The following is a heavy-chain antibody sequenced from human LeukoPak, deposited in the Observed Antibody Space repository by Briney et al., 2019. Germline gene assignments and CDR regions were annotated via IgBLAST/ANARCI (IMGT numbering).Heavy chain of an antibody. CDR2: IKQDGSEK. CDR3: ARDQITLPSDGTSNGVVLDYYMDV. CDR1: GFTFSSYG. Sequence: GGSLRLSCAASGFTFSSYGMHWVRQAPGKGLEWVANIKQDGSEKYYVDSVKGRFTISRDNAKNSLYLQMNSLRAEDTAVYYCARDQITLPSDGTSNGVVLDYYMDVWGKGTTVTVSS. D-gene: IGHD2-15*01. J-gene: IGHJ6*03. V-gene: IGHV3-7*01.